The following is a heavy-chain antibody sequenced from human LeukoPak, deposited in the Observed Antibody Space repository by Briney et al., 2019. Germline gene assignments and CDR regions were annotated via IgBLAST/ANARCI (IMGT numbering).Heavy chain of an antibody. CDR2: ISYDGSNK. CDR3: AKDGSYSYEMVY. Sequence: GGSLRLSCAASGFTFSSYAMHWVRQAPGKGLEGVAVISYDGSNKYYADSVKGRFTISRDNSKNTLYLQMNSLRAEDTAVYYCAKDGSYSYEMVYWGQGTLVTVSS. J-gene: IGHJ4*02. V-gene: IGHV3-30-3*01. D-gene: IGHD5-18*01. CDR1: GFTFSSYA.